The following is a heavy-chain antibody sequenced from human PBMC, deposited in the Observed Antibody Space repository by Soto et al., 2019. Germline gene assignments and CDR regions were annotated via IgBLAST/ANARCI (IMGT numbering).Heavy chain of an antibody. CDR1: GGSMSSCY. CDR2: IYYSGST. V-gene: IGHV4-59*01. Sequence: SETLSLTCTVSGGSMSSCYWSWIRQPPGKGLEWIGYIYYSGSTIYNPSLKSRVTISVDTSKNQFSLKLSSVTAADTAVYYCARYGSGSSVWFDPWGQGTLVTVS. D-gene: IGHD3-10*01. J-gene: IGHJ5*02. CDR3: ARYGSGSSVWFDP.